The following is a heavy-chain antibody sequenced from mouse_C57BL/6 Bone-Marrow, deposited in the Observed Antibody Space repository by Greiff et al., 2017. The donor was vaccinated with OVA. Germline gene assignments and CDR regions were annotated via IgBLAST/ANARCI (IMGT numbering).Heavy chain of an antibody. CDR1: GFTFSDYY. CDR2: INYDGSST. Sequence: EVHLVESEGGLVQPGSSMKLSCTASGFTFSDYYMAWVRQVPEKGLEWVANINYDGSSTYCLDSLKSRFIISRDNAKNILYLQMSSLKSEDTATYYCAREDYYGSSLWYFDVWGTGTTVTVSS. V-gene: IGHV5-16*01. J-gene: IGHJ1*03. D-gene: IGHD1-1*01. CDR3: AREDYYGSSLWYFDV.